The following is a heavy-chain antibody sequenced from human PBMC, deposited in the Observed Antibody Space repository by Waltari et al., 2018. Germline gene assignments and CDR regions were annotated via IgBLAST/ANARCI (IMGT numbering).Heavy chain of an antibody. CDR2: INHSGST. J-gene: IGHJ4*02. D-gene: IGHD3-16*01. Sequence: VRLDQWGTELVEPWETLSLTCAVYEGTFSSYYWSWIRQPPGKGLEWIGEINHSGSTNYNPSLKSRVTISVDTSKNQFSLKLSSVTAADTAVYYCARGRGGELDYWGQGTLVTVSS. V-gene: IGHV4-34*01. CDR1: EGTFSSYY. CDR3: ARGRGGELDY.